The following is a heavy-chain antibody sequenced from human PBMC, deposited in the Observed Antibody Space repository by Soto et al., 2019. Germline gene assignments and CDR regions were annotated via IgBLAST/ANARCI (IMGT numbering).Heavy chain of an antibody. V-gene: IGHV1-18*01. CDR1: GYTFNTYA. J-gene: IGHJ4*01. Sequence: GASVKVSCKASGYTFNTYAITWVRQAPGQGLEWMGWISGYNGNTNYAQTLHGRGTMTTDTSTSTAYLELRSLRSDDTAVYYCARTVEYDSIPYYYADFWGQGTLVTVSS. D-gene: IGHD2-21*01. CDR2: ISGYNGNT. CDR3: ARTVEYDSIPYYYADF.